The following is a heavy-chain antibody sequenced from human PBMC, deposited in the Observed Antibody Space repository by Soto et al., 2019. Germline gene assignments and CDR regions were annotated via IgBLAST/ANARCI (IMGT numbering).Heavy chain of an antibody. CDR2: IYPSDSDT. CDR3: ARGGVSTRTFDY. J-gene: IGHJ4*02. V-gene: IGHV5-51*01. D-gene: IGHD3-3*01. CDR1: GYNFAGYW. Sequence: PGESLKISCKVSGYNFAGYWIAWLRQMPGKGLELMGIIYPSDSDTRYRPPFQGQVTISADKSISSAYLQWSSLRASDTAMYYCARGGVSTRTFDYWGQGTPVTVSS.